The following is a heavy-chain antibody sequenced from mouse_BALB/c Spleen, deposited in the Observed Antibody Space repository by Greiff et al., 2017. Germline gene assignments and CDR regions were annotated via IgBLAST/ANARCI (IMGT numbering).Heavy chain of an antibody. D-gene: IGHD1-1*01. CDR2: INPSNGGT. CDR1: GYTFTSYY. V-gene: IGHV1S81*02. J-gene: IGHJ4*01. Sequence: QVHVKQPGAELVKPGASVKLSCKASGYTFTSYYMYWVKQRPGQGLEWIGGINPSNGGTNFNEKFKSKATLTVDKSSSTAYMQLSSLTSEDSAVYYCTRDDYYGFYYAMDYWGQGTSVTVSS. CDR3: TRDDYYGFYYAMDY.